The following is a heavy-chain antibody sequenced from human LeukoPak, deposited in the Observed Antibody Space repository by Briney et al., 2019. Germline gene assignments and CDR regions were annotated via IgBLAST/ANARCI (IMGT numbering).Heavy chain of an antibody. CDR3: ASSTGYYYYMDV. CDR1: GGTFSSYA. D-gene: IGHD2-8*02. J-gene: IGHJ6*03. Sequence: SVKVSCKASGGTFSSYAISWVRQAPGQGLEWMGGIIPIFGTANYAQKFEGRVTITTDESTSTAYMELSSLRSEDTAVYYCASSTGYYYYMDVWGKGTTVTVSS. V-gene: IGHV1-69*05. CDR2: IIPIFGTA.